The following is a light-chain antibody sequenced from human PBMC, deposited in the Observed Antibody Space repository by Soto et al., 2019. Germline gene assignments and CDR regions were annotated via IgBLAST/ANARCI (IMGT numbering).Light chain of an antibody. V-gene: IGLV1-47*02. Sequence: QSVLTQPPSASGTPGQRVTISCSGTNSNIGSNFVYWYQHLPGTTPKLLVFSYNQRPSGVPDRFSGSKSGSSASLAISGLRSEDEADYYCSSYASSGAVVFGGGTKLTVL. CDR1: NSNIGSNF. CDR3: SSYASSGAVV. J-gene: IGLJ2*01. CDR2: SYN.